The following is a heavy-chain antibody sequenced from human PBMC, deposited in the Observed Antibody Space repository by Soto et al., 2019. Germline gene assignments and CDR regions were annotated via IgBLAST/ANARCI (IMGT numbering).Heavy chain of an antibody. J-gene: IGHJ5*02. D-gene: IGHD6-13*01. CDR3: AKGQGKIAAAGRFDP. CDR2: ISGSGGST. V-gene: IGHV3-23*01. CDR1: GFTFSSYA. Sequence: PGGSLRLSCAASGFTFSSYAMSWVRQAPGKGLEWVSAISGSGGSTYYADSVKGRFTISRDNSKNTLYLQMNSLGAEDTAVYYCAKGQGKIAAAGRFDPWGQGTLVTASS.